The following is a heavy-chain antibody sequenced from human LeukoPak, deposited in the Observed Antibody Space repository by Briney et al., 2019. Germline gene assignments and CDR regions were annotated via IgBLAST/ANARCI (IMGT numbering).Heavy chain of an antibody. CDR2: IYYSGST. CDR1: GFTVSSNY. Sequence: PGGSLRLSCAASGFTVSSNYMSWIRQPPGKGLEWIGYIYYSGSTNYNPSLKSRVTISVDTSKNQFSLKLSSVTAADTAVYYCARDPTRSGLDYWGQGTLVTVSS. CDR3: ARDPTRSGLDY. J-gene: IGHJ4*02. D-gene: IGHD4-11*01. V-gene: IGHV4-59*02.